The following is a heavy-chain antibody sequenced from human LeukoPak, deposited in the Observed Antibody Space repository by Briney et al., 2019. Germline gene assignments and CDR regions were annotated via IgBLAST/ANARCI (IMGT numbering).Heavy chain of an antibody. J-gene: IGHJ4*02. CDR1: GYTFTSYY. CDR3: ARDLYHRYYDNSGYAFDY. Sequence: ASVKVSCKASGYTFTSYYMHWVRQAPGQGLEWMGIINPSGGSTNYAQKFQGRVTMTRDTSTSTVYMELSSLRSEDTAVYYCARDLYHRYYDNSGYAFDYWGQGTLVTVSS. V-gene: IGHV1-46*01. D-gene: IGHD3-22*01. CDR2: INPSGGST.